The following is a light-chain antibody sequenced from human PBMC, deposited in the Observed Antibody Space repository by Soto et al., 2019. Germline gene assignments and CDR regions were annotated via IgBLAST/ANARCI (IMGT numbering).Light chain of an antibody. CDR2: DAS. J-gene: IGKJ4*01. V-gene: IGKV1-5*01. Sequence: DSDMTRSPSTHSASIGDRVTITCRASHSISRWLAWYQQKPGKAPKLLIYDASTLERGVPSRFSGSGSGTDFTLTISSLQPDDFTTYYCQLSSSPPLPFAGGTKVDIK. CDR1: HSISRW. CDR3: QLSSSPPLP.